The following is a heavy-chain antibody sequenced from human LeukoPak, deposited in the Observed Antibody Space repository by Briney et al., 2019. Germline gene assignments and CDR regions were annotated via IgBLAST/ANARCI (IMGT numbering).Heavy chain of an antibody. CDR2: INHSGST. CDR1: GGSFSGYY. V-gene: IGHV4-34*01. D-gene: IGHD2-15*01. J-gene: IGHJ6*03. Sequence: SETLSLTCAVYGGSFSGYYWSWIRQPPGKGLEWIGEINHSGSTNYNPSLKSRVTISVDTSKNQFSLKLCSVTAADTAVYYCAGPRGCSGGSCYHAGRYYYYYMDVWGKGTTVTISS. CDR3: AGPRGCSGGSCYHAGRYYYYYMDV.